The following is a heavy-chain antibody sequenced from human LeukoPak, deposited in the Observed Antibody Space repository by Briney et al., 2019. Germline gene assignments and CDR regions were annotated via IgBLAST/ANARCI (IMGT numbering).Heavy chain of an antibody. D-gene: IGHD6-13*01. J-gene: IGHJ5*01. Sequence: GGSLRLSCAASGFTFSSYSMNWVRQARGKGLEWVSSISSSSSYIYYADSVKGRFTISRDNAKNSLYLQMNSLRAEDTAVYYCAREIPGIAGAGENNWFDSWGQGTLVTVSS. V-gene: IGHV3-21*01. CDR3: AREIPGIAGAGENNWFDS. CDR2: ISSSSSYI. CDR1: GFTFSSYS.